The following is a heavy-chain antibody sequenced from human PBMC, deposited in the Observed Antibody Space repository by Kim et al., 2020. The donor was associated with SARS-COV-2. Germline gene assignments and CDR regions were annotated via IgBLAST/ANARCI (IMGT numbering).Heavy chain of an antibody. CDR3: ARRIPDYYDSSGYFDY. V-gene: IGHV1-69*13. Sequence: SVKVSCKASGGTFSSYAISWVRQAPGQGLEWMGGIIPIFGTANYAQKFQGRVTITADESTSTAYMELSSLRSEDMAVYYCARRIPDYYDSSGYFDYWGQGTLVTVSS. D-gene: IGHD3-22*01. CDR2: IIPIFGTA. CDR1: GGTFSSYA. J-gene: IGHJ4*02.